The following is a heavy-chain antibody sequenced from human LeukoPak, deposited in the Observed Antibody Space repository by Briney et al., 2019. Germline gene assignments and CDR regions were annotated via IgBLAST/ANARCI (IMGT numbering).Heavy chain of an antibody. Sequence: ASVKVSCKASGYTFTGYYMHWVRQAPGQGLEWMGWINPNSGGTNYAQRFQGRVTMTRDTSISTAYMELSRLRSDDTAVYYCASGAYSSSWFHYYYYGMDVWGQGTTVTVSS. CDR1: GYTFTGYY. V-gene: IGHV1-2*02. J-gene: IGHJ6*02. D-gene: IGHD6-13*01. CDR3: ASGAYSSSWFHYYYYGMDV. CDR2: INPNSGGT.